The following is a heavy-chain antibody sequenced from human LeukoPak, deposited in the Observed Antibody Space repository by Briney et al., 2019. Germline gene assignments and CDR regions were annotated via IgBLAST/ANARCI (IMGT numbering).Heavy chain of an antibody. CDR2: IYYSGST. CDR3: ASIYSSSWYAQFDY. Sequence: SETLSLTCTVSGGSISSYYWSWIRQPPGKGLEWIGYIYYSGSTNYNPSLKSRVTISVDTSKNQFSLKLSSVTAADTAVYYCASIYSSSWYAQFDYWGQGTLVTVSS. V-gene: IGHV4-59*08. J-gene: IGHJ4*02. D-gene: IGHD6-13*01. CDR1: GGSISSYY.